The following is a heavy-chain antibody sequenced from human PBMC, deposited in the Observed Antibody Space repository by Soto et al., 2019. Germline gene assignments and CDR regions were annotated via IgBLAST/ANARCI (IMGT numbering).Heavy chain of an antibody. J-gene: IGHJ4*02. Sequence: GGSLRLSCAASGFSFSGYWMSWVRQAPGKGLEWVGNIKPDGSEKYYVDSVKGRFTISRDNAKDSLYLQMNSLRAEDMAVYFCARGWFGESVDYWGQGTLVTVSS. CDR1: GFSFSGYW. CDR3: ARGWFGESVDY. V-gene: IGHV3-7*01. CDR2: IKPDGSEK. D-gene: IGHD3-10*01.